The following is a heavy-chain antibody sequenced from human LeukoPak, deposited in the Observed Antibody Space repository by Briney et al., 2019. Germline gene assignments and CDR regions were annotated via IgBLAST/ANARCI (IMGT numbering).Heavy chain of an antibody. CDR2: IYYSGST. D-gene: IGHD2-2*01. V-gene: IGHV4-59*01. Sequence: SETLSVICTVSGGSISSYYWSWIRQPPGKGLEWIGYIYYSGSTNYNPSLKSRVTISVDTSKNQFSLKLSSVTAADTAVYYCARVPHQLLASYYYYMDVWGKGTTVTVSS. CDR1: GGSISSYY. CDR3: ARVPHQLLASYYYYMDV. J-gene: IGHJ6*03.